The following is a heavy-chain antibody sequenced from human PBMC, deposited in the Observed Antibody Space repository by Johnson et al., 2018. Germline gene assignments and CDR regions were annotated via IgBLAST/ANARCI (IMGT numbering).Heavy chain of an antibody. D-gene: IGHD5-18*01. Sequence: QVQLVESGGGVVQPGRSLRLSCAASGFTFSSYGMHWVRQAPGKGLEWVAVISYDGSNKYYADSVKGRFTISRDNSKNTMYMEMNSLRAEDTAVYYCAKGWLLGLPDAFDIWGQGTRLAVSS. V-gene: IGHV3-30*18. CDR1: GFTFSSYG. CDR2: ISYDGSNK. J-gene: IGHJ3*02. CDR3: AKGWLLGLPDAFDI.